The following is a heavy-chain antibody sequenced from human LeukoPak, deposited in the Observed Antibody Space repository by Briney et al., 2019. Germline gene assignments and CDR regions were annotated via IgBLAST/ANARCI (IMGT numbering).Heavy chain of an antibody. CDR1: GYTFTSYY. CDR2: MNPNSGNT. J-gene: IGHJ5*02. CDR3: ARGPRWGSSGYYA. Sequence: GASVKVSCKASGYTFTSYYMHWVRQAPGQGLEWMGWMNPNSGNTGYAQKFQGRVTMTRNTSISTAYMELSRLRSDDTAVYYCARGPRWGSSGYYAWGQGTLVTVSS. D-gene: IGHD3-22*01. V-gene: IGHV1-8*02.